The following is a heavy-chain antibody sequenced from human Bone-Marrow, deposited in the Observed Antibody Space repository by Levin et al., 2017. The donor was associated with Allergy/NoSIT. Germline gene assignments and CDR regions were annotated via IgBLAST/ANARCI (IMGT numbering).Heavy chain of an antibody. J-gene: IGHJ4*02. D-gene: IGHD7-27*01. V-gene: IGHV3-9*01. CDR1: GFTFDDYT. Sequence: GGSLRLSCAASGFTFDDYTMHWVRQAPGKGLEWVSGISWNSGSIGYADSVKGRFTISRDNAKNSLYLQMNSLRAEDTALYYCAKDGVELGNSLDYWGQGTLVTVSS. CDR2: ISWNSGSI. CDR3: AKDGVELGNSLDY.